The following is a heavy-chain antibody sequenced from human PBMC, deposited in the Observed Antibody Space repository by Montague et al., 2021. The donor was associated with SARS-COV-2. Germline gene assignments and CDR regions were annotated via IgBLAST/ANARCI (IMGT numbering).Heavy chain of an antibody. D-gene: IGHD3-3*01. CDR1: GFSISSGYY. V-gene: IGHV4-38-2*02. J-gene: IGHJ4*02. CDR3: ARSGVGIFDFSYFDS. CDR2: SYQNGAT. Sequence: SETLSLTCSVSGFSISSGYYWGWFRQTPGKGLEWIGSSYQNGATYYSPSFMRPVTILLDTSNNQFSPRLTSITAADTAVYYYARSGVGIFDFSYFDSWGQGSLVIVSS.